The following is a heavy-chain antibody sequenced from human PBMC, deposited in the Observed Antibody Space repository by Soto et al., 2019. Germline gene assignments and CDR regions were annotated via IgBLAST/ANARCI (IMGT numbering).Heavy chain of an antibody. D-gene: IGHD6-6*01. CDR3: ARRKYSSSRGFWFDP. J-gene: IGHJ5*02. CDR2: IYPGDSDT. CDR1: GYSFTIYC. Sequence: PGESLKISGKGSGYSFTIYCIGWVLQRPGKGLEWMGIIYPGDSDTRYSPSFQGQVTISADKSISTAYPQWSSLKASDTAMYYCARRKYSSSRGFWFDPWGQGTLVT. V-gene: IGHV5-51*01.